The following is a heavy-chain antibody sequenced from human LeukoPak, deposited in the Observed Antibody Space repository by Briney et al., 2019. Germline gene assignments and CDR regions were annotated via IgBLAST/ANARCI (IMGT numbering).Heavy chain of an antibody. CDR2: INAGNGNT. D-gene: IGHD2-2*01. V-gene: IGHV1-3*01. Sequence: GASVQDSCKASGNPYTSYAMQWVGQAPGQRLKWMGWINAGNGNTKYSQKFQGRVTITRDTSASTAYMELSSLRSEDTAVYYCARAYRYCSSTSCYSFDYWGQGTLVTVSS. CDR3: ARAYRYCSSTSCYSFDY. CDR1: GNPYTSYA. J-gene: IGHJ4*02.